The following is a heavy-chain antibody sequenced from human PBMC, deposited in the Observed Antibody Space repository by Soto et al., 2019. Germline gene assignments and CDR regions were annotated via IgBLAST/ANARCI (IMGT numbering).Heavy chain of an antibody. Sequence: SETLSLTCAVYGGSFSGYYWSWIRQPPGKGLEWIGEINHSGSTNYNPSLKSRVTISVDTSKNQFSLKLSSVTAADTAVYYCARGGSYYDFWSGYYAPYYFDYWGQGTLVTVSS. J-gene: IGHJ4*02. CDR3: ARGGSYYDFWSGYYAPYYFDY. V-gene: IGHV4-34*01. D-gene: IGHD3-3*01. CDR1: GGSFSGYY. CDR2: INHSGST.